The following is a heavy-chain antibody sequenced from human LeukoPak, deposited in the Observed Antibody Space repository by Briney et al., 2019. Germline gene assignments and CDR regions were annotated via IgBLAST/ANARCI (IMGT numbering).Heavy chain of an antibody. Sequence: SETLSLTCTVSGYSISSTHFWGWIRQPPGKGPEWIGEIYHSGSTNYNPSLKSRVTISVDKSKNQFSLQLSSVTAADTAMYYCARVNYEIEYWGQGTLVTVSS. D-gene: IGHD1-7*01. CDR3: ARVNYEIEY. V-gene: IGHV4-38-2*02. CDR1: GYSISSTHF. J-gene: IGHJ4*02. CDR2: IYHSGST.